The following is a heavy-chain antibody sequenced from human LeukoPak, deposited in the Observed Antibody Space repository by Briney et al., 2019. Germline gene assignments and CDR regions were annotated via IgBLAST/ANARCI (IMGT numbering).Heavy chain of an antibody. CDR2: ISGSGYST. CDR3: AKVLGMYGSSGYAWYFDY. D-gene: IGHD6-25*01. CDR1: GFTFSSYA. J-gene: IGHJ4*02. V-gene: IGHV3-23*01. Sequence: GGSLRLSCAASGFTFSSYAMSWVRQAPGKGLEWVSIISGSGYSTYYADSAKGRSTISRDNSKNTLYLQMNSLRAEDTAVYYCAKVLGMYGSSGYAWYFDYWGQGTLVTVSS.